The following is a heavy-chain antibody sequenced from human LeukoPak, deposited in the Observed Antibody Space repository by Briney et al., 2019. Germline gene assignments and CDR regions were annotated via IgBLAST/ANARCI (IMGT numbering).Heavy chain of an antibody. J-gene: IGHJ5*02. CDR1: GGSISSSSYY. Sequence: SETLSLTCTVSGGSISSSSYYWGWIRQPPGKGLEWIGYISYSGTTNYNPSLKSRVTISVDTSKNQFSLKLSSVTAADTAVYYCARGVAAAGAHRFDPWGQGTLVTVSS. D-gene: IGHD6-13*01. CDR3: ARGVAAAGAHRFDP. V-gene: IGHV4-61*05. CDR2: ISYSGTT.